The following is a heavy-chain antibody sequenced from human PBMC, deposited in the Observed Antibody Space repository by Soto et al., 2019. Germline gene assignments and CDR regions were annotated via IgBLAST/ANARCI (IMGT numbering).Heavy chain of an antibody. V-gene: IGHV3-21*01. D-gene: IGHD2-15*01. CDR2: ISGSSRYI. Sequence: KPGGSLRLSCATSGFTFSSYSMNWVRQAPGMGLEWVSSISGSSRYIYYADSVRGRFTISRDNAKNSLYLQINSLRAEDTAVYYCARDRLVAATSAPPYCYYGMDVWGQGTTVTVSS. J-gene: IGHJ6*02. CDR3: ARDRLVAATSAPPYCYYGMDV. CDR1: GFTFSSYS.